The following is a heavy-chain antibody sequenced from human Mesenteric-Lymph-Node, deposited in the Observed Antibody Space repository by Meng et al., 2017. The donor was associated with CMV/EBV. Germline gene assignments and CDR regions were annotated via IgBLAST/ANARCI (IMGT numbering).Heavy chain of an antibody. CDR1: GFTFSSYG. CDR3: ANAAGMDV. CDR2: IRYDGSNK. J-gene: IGHJ6*02. Sequence: GESLKISCAASGFTFSSYGMHWVRQAPGKGLEWVAFIRYDGSNKYYADSVKGRFTISRDNSKNTLYLQMNSLRAEDTAVYYCANAAGMDVWGQGTTVTVSS. V-gene: IGHV3-30*02.